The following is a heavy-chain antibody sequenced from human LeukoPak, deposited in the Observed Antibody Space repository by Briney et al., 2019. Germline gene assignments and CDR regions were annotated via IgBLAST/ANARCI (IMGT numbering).Heavy chain of an antibody. CDR2: ISSSSSYI. CDR1: GFTFSSYS. J-gene: IGHJ4*02. V-gene: IGHV3-21*01. CDR3: ARDGIAGAPTYYFDY. Sequence: GGSLRLSCAASGFTFSSYSMNWVRQAPGKGLEWVSSISSSSSYIYYADSVKGRFTISRDNAKNSLYLQMNSLRAEDTAVYYCARDGIAGAPTYYFDYWGQGTLVTVSS. D-gene: IGHD6-19*01.